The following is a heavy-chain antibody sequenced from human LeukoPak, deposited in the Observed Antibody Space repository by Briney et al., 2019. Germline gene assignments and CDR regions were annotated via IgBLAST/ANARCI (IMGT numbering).Heavy chain of an antibody. CDR2: ISASGVCT. CDR3: ARSINYCYYLIDF. J-gene: IGHJ4*02. Sequence: EAGGSLRLSCSASGFNFKDYDMTWVPQAPGKGLEWVASISASGVCTNFADSVRGRFTNSRDNSNRLVYLQMNSPRDQDTAVYNCARSINYCYYLIDFWGKGTRVIVSS. CDR1: GFNFKDYD. V-gene: IGHV3-23*01. D-gene: IGHD1-26*01.